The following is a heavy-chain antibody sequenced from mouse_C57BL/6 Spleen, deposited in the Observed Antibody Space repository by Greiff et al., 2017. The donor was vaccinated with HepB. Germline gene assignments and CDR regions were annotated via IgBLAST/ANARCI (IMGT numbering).Heavy chain of an antibody. CDR3: ARDNYDERAMDY. D-gene: IGHD2-4*01. CDR1: GFTFSSYA. CDR2: ISDGGSYT. Sequence: EVMLVESGGGLVKPGGSLKLSCAASGFTFSSYAMSWVRQTPEKRLEWVATISDGGSYTYYPDNVKGRFTISRDNAKNNLYLQMSHLKSEDTAMYYCARDNYDERAMDYWGQGTSVTVSS. J-gene: IGHJ4*01. V-gene: IGHV5-4*01.